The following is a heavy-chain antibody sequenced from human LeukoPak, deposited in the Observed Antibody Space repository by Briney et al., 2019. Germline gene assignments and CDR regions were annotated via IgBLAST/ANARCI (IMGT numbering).Heavy chain of an antibody. CDR1: GYTFTSYY. Sequence: ASVKVSCKASGYTFTSYYMHWARQAPGQGLEWMGIINPSGGSTSYAQKFQGRVTMTRDTSTSTVYMELSSLRSEDTAVYYCARGGGADLYYDFWSGYGYYFDYWGQGTLVTVSS. V-gene: IGHV1-46*01. CDR2: INPSGGST. CDR3: ARGGGADLYYDFWSGYGYYFDY. D-gene: IGHD3-3*01. J-gene: IGHJ4*02.